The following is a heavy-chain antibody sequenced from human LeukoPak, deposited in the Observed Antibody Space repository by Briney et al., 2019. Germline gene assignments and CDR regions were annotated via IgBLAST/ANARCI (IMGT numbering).Heavy chain of an antibody. J-gene: IGHJ4*02. CDR2: IYYSGST. CDR3: ARASYSYDINGWVPFDY. V-gene: IGHV4-39*07. D-gene: IGHD3-22*01. Sequence: SEALSLTCTVSGGSISSSSYYWGWIRQPPGKGLEWIGSIYYSGSTNYNPSLKSRVTISGDTSKNQFSLRLSSVTAADTAVYYCARASYSYDINGWVPFDYWGQGTLVTVSS. CDR1: GGSISSSSYY.